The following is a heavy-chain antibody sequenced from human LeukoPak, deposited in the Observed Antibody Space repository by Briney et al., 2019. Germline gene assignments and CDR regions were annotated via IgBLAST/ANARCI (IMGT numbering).Heavy chain of an antibody. Sequence: SETLSLTCTVSGYSISSGYYWGWIRQPPGKGLEWIGSIYHSGSTYYNPSLKSRVTISVDTSRNDFSLRLTSVTAADTALYYCVTPRSWELSDMAVWGKGTTVIVSS. CDR1: GYSISSGYY. D-gene: IGHD1-26*01. CDR2: IYHSGST. J-gene: IGHJ6*03. CDR3: VTPRSWELSDMAV. V-gene: IGHV4-38-2*02.